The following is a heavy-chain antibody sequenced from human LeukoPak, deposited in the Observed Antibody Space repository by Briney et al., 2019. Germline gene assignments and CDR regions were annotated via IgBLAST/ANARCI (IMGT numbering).Heavy chain of an antibody. J-gene: IGHJ3*02. CDR3: AKGVTMVRGVHDAFDI. Sequence: PGGSLRLSCAASGFTFSSYAMHWVRQAPGKGLEWVSAISGSGGSTYYADSVKGRFTISRDNSKNTLYLQMNSLRAEDTAVYYCAKGVTMVRGVHDAFDIWGQGTMVTVSS. CDR2: ISGSGGST. V-gene: IGHV3-23*01. D-gene: IGHD3-10*01. CDR1: GFTFSSYA.